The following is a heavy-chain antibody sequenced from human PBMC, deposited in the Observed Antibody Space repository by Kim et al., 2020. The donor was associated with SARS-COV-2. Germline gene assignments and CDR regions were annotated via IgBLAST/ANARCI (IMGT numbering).Heavy chain of an antibody. D-gene: IGHD4-17*01. Sequence: SVKVSCKASGGTFSSYAISWVRQAPGQGLEWMGRIIPILGIANYAQKFQGRVTITADKSTSTAYMELSSLRSEDTAVYYCARDDPGYGDERGPRGDYYYYGMDVWGQGTTVTVSS. CDR3: ARDDPGYGDERGPRGDYYYYGMDV. J-gene: IGHJ6*02. CDR2: IIPILGIA. V-gene: IGHV1-69*04. CDR1: GGTFSSYA.